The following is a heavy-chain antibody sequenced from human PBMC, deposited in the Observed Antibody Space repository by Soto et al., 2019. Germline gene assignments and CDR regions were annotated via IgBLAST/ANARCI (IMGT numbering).Heavy chain of an antibody. D-gene: IGHD4-17*01. CDR1: GYSFTSYW. CDR3: ARLGHDYGDYPYYFDP. J-gene: IGHJ4*02. CDR2: IYPGDSDT. V-gene: IGHV5-51*01. Sequence: GESLKISCKGSGYSFTSYWIGWVRQMPGQGLEWMGIIYPGDSDTRYSPSFQGQVTISADKSISTAYLQWSSLKASDTAMYYCARLGHDYGDYPYYFDPWGQGTLVTVSS.